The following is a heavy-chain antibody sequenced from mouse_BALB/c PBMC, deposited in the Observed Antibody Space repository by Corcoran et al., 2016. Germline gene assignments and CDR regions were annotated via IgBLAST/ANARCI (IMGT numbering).Heavy chain of an antibody. CDR1: GYSFTGYY. Sequence: EVQLQQSGPELVKPGASVKISCKASGYSFTGYYMHWVKQSHVKSLEWIGRINPYNGATSYNQNFRDKASLTVDKSSSTAYMELHSLTSDDSAVYDLASDYDYWYFDVWGAGTTVTVSS. V-gene: IGHV1-26*01. CDR3: ASDYDYWYFDV. D-gene: IGHD2-4*01. CDR2: INPYNGAT. J-gene: IGHJ1*01.